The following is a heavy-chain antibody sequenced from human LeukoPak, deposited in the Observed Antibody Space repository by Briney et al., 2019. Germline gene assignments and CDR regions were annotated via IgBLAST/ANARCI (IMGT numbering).Heavy chain of an antibody. J-gene: IGHJ6*02. CDR2: IYTSGST. V-gene: IGHV4-61*02. Sequence: PSQTLSLTCTLAARSISSGRYYWSWIRQPAGKGLEWIGRIYTSGSTNYNPSLKSRVTISVDTSKNQFSLKLSSVTAADTAVYYCAREPDYYYYGMDVWGQGTTVTVSS. CDR3: AREPDYYYYGMDV. D-gene: IGHD1-14*01. CDR1: ARSISSGRYY.